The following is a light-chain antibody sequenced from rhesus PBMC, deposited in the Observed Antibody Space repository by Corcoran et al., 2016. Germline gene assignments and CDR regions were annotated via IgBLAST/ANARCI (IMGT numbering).Light chain of an antibody. CDR3: LQGYSTPYS. Sequence: DIQMTQSPSSLSASVGDRVTITCRASQGISDYLSWYQQKPGKAPKRLFYAASSLESGVPSRFSGSGSGTEFTLTISSLQPADFAAYYCLQGYSTPYSFGQGTKVEIK. J-gene: IGKJ2*01. V-gene: IGKV1-36*02. CDR1: QGISDY. CDR2: AAS.